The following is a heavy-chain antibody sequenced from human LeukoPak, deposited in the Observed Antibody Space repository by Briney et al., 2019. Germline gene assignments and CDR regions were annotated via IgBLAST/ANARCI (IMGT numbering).Heavy chain of an antibody. CDR2: IYYSGST. CDR3: ARDNSNYGAFDY. J-gene: IGHJ4*02. D-gene: IGHD4-11*01. CDR1: GGSISSYY. Sequence: SEILSLTCTVSGGSISSYYWSWIRQPPGKGLEWIGYIYYSGSTNYNPSLKSRVTISVDTSKNQFSLKLSSVTAADTAVYYCARDNSNYGAFDYWGQGTLVTVSS. V-gene: IGHV4-59*01.